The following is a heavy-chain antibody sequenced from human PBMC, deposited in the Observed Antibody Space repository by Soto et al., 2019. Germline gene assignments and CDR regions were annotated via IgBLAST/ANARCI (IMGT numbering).Heavy chain of an antibody. Sequence: ASVKVSCKASGYTFTGYYMHWVRQAPGQGLEWMGWINPNSGGTNYAQKFEGWVTMTRGTSISTANMDRSRLRSDDTAVYYCAGVGTVGATTGAFDFWGQGTMVTVSS. CDR1: GYTFTGYY. J-gene: IGHJ3*01. CDR2: INPNSGGT. CDR3: AGVGTVGATTGAFDF. D-gene: IGHD1-26*01. V-gene: IGHV1-2*04.